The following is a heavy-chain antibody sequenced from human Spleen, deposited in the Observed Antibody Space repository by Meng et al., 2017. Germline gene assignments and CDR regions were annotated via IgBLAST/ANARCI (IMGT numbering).Heavy chain of an antibody. CDR3: IRLSYSSAWYFDY. V-gene: IGHV3-72*01. J-gene: IGHJ4*02. Sequence: GGSLRLSCAASGLTFSDHYMDWVRQAPGKGLEWIGRIRNKANSYTTEYAASVKGRFTISRDDSKNSLYLQMNSLKTEDTAVYYCIRLSYSSAWYFDYWGQGTLVTVSS. CDR2: IRNKANSYTT. D-gene: IGHD6-19*01. CDR1: GLTFSDHY.